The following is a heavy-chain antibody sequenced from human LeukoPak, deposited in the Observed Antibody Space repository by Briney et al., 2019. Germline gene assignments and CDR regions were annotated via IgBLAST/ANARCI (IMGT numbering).Heavy chain of an antibody. CDR1: GDSISTSSYY. Sequence: PSETLSLTCTVSGDSISTSSYYWGWIRQPPGKGLEWPGSIYYSGSAYYNPSLKSRVTISVDTSKNQFSLNLYSVTAADTAVFYCARSYYYDYRQIDYWGQGTQVTVSS. D-gene: IGHD3-22*01. CDR2: IYYSGSA. V-gene: IGHV4-39*01. J-gene: IGHJ4*02. CDR3: ARSYYYDYRQIDY.